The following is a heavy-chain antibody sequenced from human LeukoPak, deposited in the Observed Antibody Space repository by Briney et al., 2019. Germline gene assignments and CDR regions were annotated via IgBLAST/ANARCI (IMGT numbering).Heavy chain of an antibody. CDR3: ARLRPAMVSSEFDY. D-gene: IGHD5-18*01. Sequence: SSETLSLTCTVSGGSISSYYWSWIRQPPGEGLEWIGYIYYSGSTNYNPSLKSRVTISVDTSKNQFSLKLSSVTAADTAVYYCARLRPAMVSSEFDYWGQGTLVTASS. CDR2: IYYSGST. CDR1: GGSISSYY. J-gene: IGHJ4*02. V-gene: IGHV4-59*08.